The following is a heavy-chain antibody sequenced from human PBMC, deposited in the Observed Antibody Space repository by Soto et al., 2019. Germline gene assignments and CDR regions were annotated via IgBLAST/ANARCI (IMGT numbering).Heavy chain of an antibody. V-gene: IGHV4-31*03. CDR3: GGWFYS. CDR2: NYYSGST. J-gene: IGHJ5*02. Sequence: QVQLQESGPGLVKPSQTLSLTCTVSGVSISSGGYYWTWILQHPGKGLEWIGYNYYSGSTYYNPSLKSRVTSSVGTSKNLSSLKLSSVTAADTALYCCGGWFYSWCQGTLVAVS. CDR1: GVSISSGGYY.